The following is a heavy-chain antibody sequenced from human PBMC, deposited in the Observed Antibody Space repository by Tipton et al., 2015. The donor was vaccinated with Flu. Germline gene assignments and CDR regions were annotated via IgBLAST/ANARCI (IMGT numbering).Heavy chain of an antibody. D-gene: IGHD1-26*01. CDR3: ARDLGIVGATGYGMEG. V-gene: IGHV1-46*01. Sequence: QLVQSGAEVKKPGASVKVSCKASGYTFTSYYMHWVRQAPGQGLEWMGIINPSGGSTSYAQKFQGRVTMTRDTSTSTVYMELSSLRSEDTAVYYCARDLGIVGATGYGMEGWGQGTTVTVSS. CDR2: INPSGGST. CDR1: GYTFTSYY. J-gene: IGHJ6*02.